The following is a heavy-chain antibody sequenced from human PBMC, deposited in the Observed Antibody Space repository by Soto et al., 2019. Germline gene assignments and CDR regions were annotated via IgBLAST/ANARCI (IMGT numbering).Heavy chain of an antibody. D-gene: IGHD3-10*01. V-gene: IGHV3-30*18. J-gene: IGHJ4*02. CDR2: ISYDGSNE. CDR3: AKDQGVFYYGSGSYYNG. Sequence: QVQLVESGGGVVQPGRSLRLSCAASGFTFSSYGMHWVRQAPGKGLEWVAVISYDGSNEYYADSVKGRFTISRDNSKNTLYLQMNGLRPGDTAVYYCAKDQGVFYYGSGSYYNGWGQGSLVTVSS. CDR1: GFTFSSYG.